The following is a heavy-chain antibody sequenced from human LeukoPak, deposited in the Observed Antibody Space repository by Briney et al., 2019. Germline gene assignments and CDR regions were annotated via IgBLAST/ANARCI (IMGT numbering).Heavy chain of an antibody. CDR1: GFTFSDYY. V-gene: IGHV3-11*01. CDR2: ISSSGSTI. D-gene: IGHD3-22*01. CDR3: ARVIYSYDSSGPLDY. Sequence: GGSLRLSCAASGFTFSDYYMSWIRQAPGKGLEWVSYISSSGSTIYYADSLKGRFTISRDNAKNSLYLQMNSLRAEDTAVYYCARVIYSYDSSGPLDYWGQGTLVTVSS. J-gene: IGHJ4*02.